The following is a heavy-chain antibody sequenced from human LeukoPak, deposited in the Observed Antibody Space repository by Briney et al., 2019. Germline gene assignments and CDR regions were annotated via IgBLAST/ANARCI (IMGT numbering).Heavy chain of an antibody. Sequence: ASVKVSCKASGYTFTSYAMHWVRQAPGQRLEWMGWINAGNGNTKYSQKFQGRVTITRDTSASTAYMELSSLRSEDTAVYYCARDQGLLWFGEWDYWGQGTLVTVSS. CDR1: GYTFTSYA. V-gene: IGHV1-3*01. D-gene: IGHD3-10*01. J-gene: IGHJ4*02. CDR3: ARDQGLLWFGEWDY. CDR2: INAGNGNT.